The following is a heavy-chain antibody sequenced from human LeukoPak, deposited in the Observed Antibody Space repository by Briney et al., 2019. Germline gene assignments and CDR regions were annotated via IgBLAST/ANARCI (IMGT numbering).Heavy chain of an antibody. J-gene: IGHJ4*02. D-gene: IGHD3-22*01. CDR2: IYYSGST. Sequence: SETLSLTCTVSGGSISSYYWSWIRQPPGKGLEWIGYIYYSGSTNYNPSLKSRVTISVDTSKNQFSLKLSSVTAADTAVYYCARPDVTYYYDSSGYYAGLYFDYWGQGTLVTVSS. V-gene: IGHV4-59*01. CDR1: GGSISSYY. CDR3: ARPDVTYYYDSSGYYAGLYFDY.